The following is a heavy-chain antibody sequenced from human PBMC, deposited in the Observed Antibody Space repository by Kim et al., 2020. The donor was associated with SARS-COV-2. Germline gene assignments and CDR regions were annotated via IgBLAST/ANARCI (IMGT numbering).Heavy chain of an antibody. CDR3: ARISAIGAFDP. CDR2: VHTNGNT. CDR1: GGSISTSY. D-gene: IGHD6-13*01. Sequence: SETLSLTCTLSGGSISTSYWSWLRQSPGKGLEWIAYVHTNGNTNYNLSLKSRLTISLDTSKNQFSLKVRSVTAADTAVYYCARISAIGAFDPWGQGTLVT. V-gene: IGHV4-59*13. J-gene: IGHJ5*02.